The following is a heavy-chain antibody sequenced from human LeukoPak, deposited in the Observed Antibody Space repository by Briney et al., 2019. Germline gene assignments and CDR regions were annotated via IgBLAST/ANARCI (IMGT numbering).Heavy chain of an antibody. CDR3: ATDLLYDNSGQTYYY. D-gene: IGHD3-22*01. J-gene: IGHJ4*02. CDR1: GYTLTELS. V-gene: IGHV1-24*01. Sequence: ASVKVSCKVSGYTLTELSMHWVRQAPGKGLEWMGGFDPEDGETIYAQKFQGRVTMTEDTSTDTAYMELSSLRSSDTAVFFFATDLLYDNSGQTYYYLGQGTLVT. CDR2: FDPEDGET.